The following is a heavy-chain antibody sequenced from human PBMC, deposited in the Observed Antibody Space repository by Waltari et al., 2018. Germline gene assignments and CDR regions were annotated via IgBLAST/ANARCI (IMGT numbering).Heavy chain of an antibody. Sequence: QVQLVQSGAAVTKPGASVQVSCKVSGYTLPAFSMHWVRQAPGTGLEWMGGFDPEDGETIYAQKFQGRVTMTEDTSTDTAYMERSSLRSEDTAVYYCATGEEGWFDPWGQGTLVTVSS. J-gene: IGHJ5*02. V-gene: IGHV1-24*01. CDR3: ATGEEGWFDP. CDR1: GYTLPAFS. D-gene: IGHD1-26*01. CDR2: FDPEDGET.